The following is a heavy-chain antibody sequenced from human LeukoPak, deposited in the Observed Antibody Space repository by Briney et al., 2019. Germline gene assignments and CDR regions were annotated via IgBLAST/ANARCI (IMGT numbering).Heavy chain of an antibody. Sequence: PGRSLRLSCAASGFTFSSYGMHCVRQAPGKGLEWVAVIWYDGSNKYYADSVKGRFTISRDNSKNTLYLQMNSLRAEDTAVYYCASGTYYYDSSGYLDYWGQGTLVTVSS. CDR3: ASGTYYYDSSGYLDY. CDR2: IWYDGSNK. D-gene: IGHD3-22*01. CDR1: GFTFSSYG. J-gene: IGHJ4*02. V-gene: IGHV3-33*01.